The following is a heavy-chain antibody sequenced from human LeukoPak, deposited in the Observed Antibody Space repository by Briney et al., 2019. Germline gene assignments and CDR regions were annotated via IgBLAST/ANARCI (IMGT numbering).Heavy chain of an antibody. CDR1: GYTFTAYY. CDR2: IHPNRGDT. D-gene: IGHD6-19*01. J-gene: IGHJ1*01. V-gene: IGHV1-2*02. Sequence: ASVKVSCKASGYTFTAYYMHWVRHAPGHRLEWMRWIHPNRGDTSYAQKFQRRVTMTRDTSISTAYLDLSGLTSDDTALYYCARLATVPGWGQGTLVTVSS. CDR3: ARLATVPG.